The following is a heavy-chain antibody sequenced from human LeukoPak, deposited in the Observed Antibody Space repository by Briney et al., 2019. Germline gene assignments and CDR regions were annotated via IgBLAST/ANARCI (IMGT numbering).Heavy chain of an antibody. D-gene: IGHD6-13*01. J-gene: IGHJ4*02. CDR1: GVTVSSNY. CDR3: ARLPCSSSWSTCDS. Sequence: PGRSLRLSCAASGVTVSSNYMSWVRQAPGKGLEWVSVIYSGGSTYYADSVMGRFTISRDNSKNTLYLQMNSLRAEDTAVYYCARLPCSSSWSTCDSWGQGTLVTVSS. CDR2: IYSGGST. V-gene: IGHV3-53*01.